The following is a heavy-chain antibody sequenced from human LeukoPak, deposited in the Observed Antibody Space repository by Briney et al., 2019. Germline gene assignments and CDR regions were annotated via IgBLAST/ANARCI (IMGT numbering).Heavy chain of an antibody. CDR1: GFTFSSYA. Sequence: GGSLRLSCSASGFTFSSYAMHWVRQALGKGPQYVSSITSNGGSTFYADSVKGRFTISRDNSKNTLYLQMSSLRAEDTAVYICVKRGADLLTGPYDYWGQGTLVTVSS. D-gene: IGHD3-9*01. CDR3: VKRGADLLTGPYDY. CDR2: ITSNGGST. V-gene: IGHV3-64D*06. J-gene: IGHJ4*02.